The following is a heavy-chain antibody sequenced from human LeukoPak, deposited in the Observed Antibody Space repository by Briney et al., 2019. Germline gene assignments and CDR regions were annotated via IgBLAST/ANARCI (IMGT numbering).Heavy chain of an antibody. CDR1: GFTFSSYA. V-gene: IGHV3-23*01. CDR2: ISGSGGST. CDR3: AKDSEYYYGSRSSYY. J-gene: IGHJ4*02. D-gene: IGHD3-10*01. Sequence: GGSLRLSCAASGFTFSSYAMSWVRQAPGNGLEWVSAISGSGGSTYYADSVKGRFTISRDNSKNTLYLQMNSLRAEDTAVYYCAKDSEYYYGSRSSYYWGQGTLVTVSS.